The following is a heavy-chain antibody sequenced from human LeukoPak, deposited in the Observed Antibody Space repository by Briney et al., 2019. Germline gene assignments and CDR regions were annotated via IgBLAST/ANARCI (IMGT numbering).Heavy chain of an antibody. CDR3: ASDEYYGSGSYYHYMDV. CDR2: ISSSGSTI. V-gene: IGHV3-48*03. J-gene: IGHJ6*03. D-gene: IGHD3-10*01. Sequence: GGSLRLSCAASGFTFSSYEMNWVRQAPGKGLEWVSYISSSGSTIYYADSVKGRFTISRDNAKNSLYLQMNSLRAEDTAVYYCASDEYYGSGSYYHYMDVWGKGTTVTVSS. CDR1: GFTFSSYE.